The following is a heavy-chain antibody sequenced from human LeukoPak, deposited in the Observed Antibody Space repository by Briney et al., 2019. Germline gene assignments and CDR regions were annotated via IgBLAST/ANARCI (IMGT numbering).Heavy chain of an antibody. CDR1: GGSISSYY. CDR2: IYYSGST. J-gene: IGHJ4*02. CDR3: ARGLGSSWSRKRYYFDY. D-gene: IGHD6-13*01. Sequence: SETLSLTCTVSGGSISSYYWSWIRQPPGKGLEWIGYIYYSGSTNYNPSLKSRVTISVDTSKNQFSLKLSSVTAADTAVYYCARGLGSSWSRKRYYFDYWGQGTLVTVSS. V-gene: IGHV4-59*01.